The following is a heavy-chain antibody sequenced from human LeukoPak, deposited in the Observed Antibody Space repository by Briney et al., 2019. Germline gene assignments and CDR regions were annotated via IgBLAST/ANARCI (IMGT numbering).Heavy chain of an antibody. CDR2: IYYSGGT. CDR1: GGSINSGSYY. J-gene: IGHJ4*02. Sequence: PSETLSLTCTVSGGSINSGSYYWGWIRQPPGKELEWIGNIYYSGGTYYNPSLKSRVTISIDTSKNQFSLKLNSVTAADTAIYYCARVTGYMIEDYFDYWGQGTLVTVSS. V-gene: IGHV4-39*07. D-gene: IGHD3-22*01. CDR3: ARVTGYMIEDYFDY.